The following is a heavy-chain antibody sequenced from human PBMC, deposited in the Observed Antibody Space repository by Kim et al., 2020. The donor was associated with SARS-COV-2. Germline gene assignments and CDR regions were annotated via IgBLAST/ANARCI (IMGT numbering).Heavy chain of an antibody. Sequence: SETLSLTCTVSGGSIRSNDYYWGWIRQPPGKGLEWIGIIHYTGSTYYNPSLKSRVTISVDTSKNQLSLRLSSMTAADTAVYYCARQEYQSLHGRVGWFDPWGQGTLVTVSS. CDR1: GGSIRSNDYY. CDR2: IHYTGST. D-gene: IGHD2-2*01. CDR3: ARQEYQSLHGRVGWFDP. J-gene: IGHJ5*02. V-gene: IGHV4-39*01.